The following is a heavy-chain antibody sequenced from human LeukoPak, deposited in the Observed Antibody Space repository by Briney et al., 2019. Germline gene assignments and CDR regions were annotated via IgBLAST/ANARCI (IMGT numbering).Heavy chain of an antibody. Sequence: GGSLRLSCAASGFTFSSYAMHWVRQAPGKGLEWVAVISYDGSNKYYADSVKGRFTISRDNSKNTLYLQMNSLRAEDTAVYYCARDRDYSGSYPYYFDYWGQGTLVTVSS. CDR2: ISYDGSNK. CDR1: GFTFSSYA. CDR3: ARDRDYSGSYPYYFDY. J-gene: IGHJ4*02. V-gene: IGHV3-30-3*01. D-gene: IGHD1-26*01.